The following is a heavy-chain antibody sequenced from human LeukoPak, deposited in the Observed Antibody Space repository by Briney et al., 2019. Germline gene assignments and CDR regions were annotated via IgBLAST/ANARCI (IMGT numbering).Heavy chain of an antibody. J-gene: IGHJ6*03. V-gene: IGHV1-2*02. CDR3: ASQGSGSYYGYYYYYMDV. CDR1: GYTFTGYY. D-gene: IGHD1-26*01. Sequence: ASVKVSCKASGYTFTGYYMHWVRQAPGQGLEWMGWINPNSGSTNYAQKFQGRVTMTRDTSISTAYMELSRLRSDDTAVYYCASQGSGSYYGYYYYYMDVWGKGTTVTVSS. CDR2: INPNSGST.